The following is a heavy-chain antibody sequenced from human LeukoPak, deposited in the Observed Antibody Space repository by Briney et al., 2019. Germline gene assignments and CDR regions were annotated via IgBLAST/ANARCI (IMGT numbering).Heavy chain of an antibody. D-gene: IGHD6-25*01. CDR3: VRDRREAYSSGWSRDFDY. CDR1: GFTFRSYG. J-gene: IGHJ4*02. CDR2: ISHNGYDN. Sequence: PGGSLRLSCAASGFTFRSYGMHWIRRAPGKGLEWVAVISHNGYDNYYADSLKGRFSISRDNSKKTLYLQVNSLRAEDTAVYYCVRDRREAYSSGWSRDFDYWGQGTLVTVSS. V-gene: IGHV3-30*03.